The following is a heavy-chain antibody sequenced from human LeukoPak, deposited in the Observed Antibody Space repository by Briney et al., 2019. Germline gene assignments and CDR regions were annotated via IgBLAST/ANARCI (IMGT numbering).Heavy chain of an antibody. J-gene: IGHJ4*02. CDR3: ARDSIRHQLYYFDS. D-gene: IGHD6-13*01. V-gene: IGHV3-30*02. CDR1: GFTFSSYD. CDR2: LQYDGNNK. Sequence: GGSLRLSCAASGFTFSSYDMHWVRQAPGKGLEWVAFLQYDGNNKYYVESVRGRFTISKDNSKNTLYLQMNSLRPEDTAIYYCARDSIRHQLYYFDSWGQGTLVTVSS.